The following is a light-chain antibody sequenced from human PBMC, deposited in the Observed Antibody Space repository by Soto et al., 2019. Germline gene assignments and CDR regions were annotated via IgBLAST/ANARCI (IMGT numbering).Light chain of an antibody. V-gene: IGLV2-8*01. CDR2: EVF. CDR1: SSDVGGYNY. CDR3: AAWDDSLSGVV. J-gene: IGLJ2*01. Sequence: QSVLTQPPSASGSPGQSVTISCTGTSSDVGGYNYVSWYQQHPGKAPKLMIYEVFKRPSGVPDRFSGSKSGNTASLTVSGLQAEDEADYYCAAWDDSLSGVVFGGGTQLTVL.